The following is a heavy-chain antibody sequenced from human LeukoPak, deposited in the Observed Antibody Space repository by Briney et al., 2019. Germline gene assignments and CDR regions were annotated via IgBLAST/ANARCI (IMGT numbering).Heavy chain of an antibody. CDR3: ASPGGTSSDC. V-gene: IGHV4-34*01. J-gene: IGHJ4*02. CDR2: INHSGST. CDR1: GGSFSGYY. D-gene: IGHD3-16*01. Sequence: SETLSLTCAVYGGSFSGYYWSWIRQPPGKGLEWIGEINHSGSTNYNPSLKSRVTISVDTSENQFSLKLSSVTAADTAVYYCASPGGTSSDCWGQGTLVTVSS.